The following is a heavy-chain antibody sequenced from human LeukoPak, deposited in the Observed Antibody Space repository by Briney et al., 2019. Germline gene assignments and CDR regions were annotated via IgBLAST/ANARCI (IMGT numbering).Heavy chain of an antibody. V-gene: IGHV3-7*01. Sequence: GGSLRLSCAASGFTFRDYYMSWIRQAPGKGLEWVANINKDGTERNYVDSVKGRFTISRDNAKNSLYLQMNNLRAEDTAVYYCLRDRDFRSWFDPWGQGTLVTVSS. CDR1: GFTFRDYY. J-gene: IGHJ5*02. D-gene: IGHD3-10*01. CDR3: LRDRDFRSWFDP. CDR2: INKDGTER.